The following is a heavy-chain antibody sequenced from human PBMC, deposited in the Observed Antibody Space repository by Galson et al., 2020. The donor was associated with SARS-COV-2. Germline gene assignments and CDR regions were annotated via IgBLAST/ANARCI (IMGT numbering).Heavy chain of an antibody. J-gene: IGHJ4*02. D-gene: IGHD1-26*01. CDR1: GFPFSNYA. Sequence: GESLKISCLASGFPFSNYAMFWVRQAPGKGLEYVSVIKSSGGDTYYAQSVKGRFVISRDNSRATLFLQMNTLRSEDTAIYYCVLLGTRFLGESHLDSWGQGTRVTVSS. CDR2: IKSSGGDT. V-gene: IGHV3-64D*06. CDR3: VLLGTRFLGESHLDS.